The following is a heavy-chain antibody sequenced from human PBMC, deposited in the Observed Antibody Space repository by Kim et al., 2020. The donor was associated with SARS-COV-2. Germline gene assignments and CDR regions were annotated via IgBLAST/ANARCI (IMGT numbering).Heavy chain of an antibody. CDR2: IYTSGST. CDR3: ARDTLTMTASYYDILTGYPYHYGMDV. CDR1: GGSISSGSYY. V-gene: IGHV4-61*02. D-gene: IGHD3-9*01. Sequence: SETLSLTCTVSGGSISSGSYYWSWIRQPAGKGLEWIGRIYTSGSTNYNPSLKSRVTISVDTSKNQFSLKLSSVTAADTAVYYCARDTLTMTASYYDILTGYPYHYGMDVWGQGTTVTVSS. J-gene: IGHJ6*02.